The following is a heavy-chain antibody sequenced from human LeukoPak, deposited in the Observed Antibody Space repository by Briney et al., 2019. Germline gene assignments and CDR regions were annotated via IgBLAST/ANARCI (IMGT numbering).Heavy chain of an antibody. CDR1: GGSISSNTYF. V-gene: IGHV4-39*01. D-gene: IGHD5/OR15-5a*01. J-gene: IGHJ5*02. Sequence: SETLSLTCNVSGGSISSNTYFWGWLRRPPGKGLEWIGSIRDSGSTYYNPSLKSRVTISVDTSKNQFSLNLSSLTAADTAVYYCATSDTVSTYNWFDPWGQGTLVTVS. CDR3: ATSDTVSTYNWFDP. CDR2: IRDSGST.